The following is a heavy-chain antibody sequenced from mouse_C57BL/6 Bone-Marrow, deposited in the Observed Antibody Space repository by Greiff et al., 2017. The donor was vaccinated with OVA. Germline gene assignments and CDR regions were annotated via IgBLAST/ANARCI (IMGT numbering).Heavy chain of an antibody. D-gene: IGHD1-1*01. CDR1: GYTFTDYY. J-gene: IGHJ2*01. CDR2: INPNNGGT. CDR3: ARSEVVAKDYFDY. V-gene: IGHV1-26*01. Sequence: EVQLQQSGPELVKPGASVKISCKASGYTFTDYYMNWVKQSHGKSLEWIGDINPNNGGTSYNQKFKGKATLTVDKSSSTAYMELRSLTSEDSAVYYCARSEVVAKDYFDYWGQGTTLTVSS.